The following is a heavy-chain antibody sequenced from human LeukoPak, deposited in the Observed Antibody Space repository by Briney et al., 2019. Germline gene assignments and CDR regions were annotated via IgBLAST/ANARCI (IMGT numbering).Heavy chain of an antibody. CDR2: INTDGSST. V-gene: IGHV3-74*01. Sequence: GGSLRLSCAASGFTFSTYWMHWVRQAPGKGLVWVSRINTDGSSTSYADSVKGRFTISRDNAKNTVYLQMNSLRGDDTAVYYCAKEVLNRPTEGYWGQGTLVTVSS. CDR1: GFTFSTYW. J-gene: IGHJ4*02. D-gene: IGHD2/OR15-2a*01. CDR3: AKEVLNRPTEGY.